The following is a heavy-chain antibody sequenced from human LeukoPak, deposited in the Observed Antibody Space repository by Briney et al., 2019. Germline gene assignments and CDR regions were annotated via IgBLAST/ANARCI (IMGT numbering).Heavy chain of an antibody. CDR1: GYAFTAYY. CDR3: AREVWKYDY. Sequence: ASVKVSCKTSGYAFTAYYIHWVRQAPGQGLEWMGWIDPSNGGPNYAQKFQGRVTMTRDTSISTAYMELSRLTSDDTAVYYCAREVWKYDYWGRGTLVIVSS. V-gene: IGHV1-2*02. J-gene: IGHJ4*02. D-gene: IGHD1-1*01. CDR2: IDPSNGGP.